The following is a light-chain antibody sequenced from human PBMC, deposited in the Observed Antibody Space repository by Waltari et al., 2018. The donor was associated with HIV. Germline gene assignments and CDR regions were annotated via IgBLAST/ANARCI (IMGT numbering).Light chain of an antibody. Sequence: NFVLTQPHSVSASPGQTVTNSCTRSSGNIGSYFVKWLQQRPDSAPTTVIYEDDQRPSGVPDLFSGAIHSSSNSASLTISGLQTDDDADYYCQSYYLTNVVFGGGTKLTVL. CDR3: QSYYLTNVV. CDR1: SGNIGSYF. J-gene: IGLJ2*01. CDR2: EDD. V-gene: IGLV6-57*04.